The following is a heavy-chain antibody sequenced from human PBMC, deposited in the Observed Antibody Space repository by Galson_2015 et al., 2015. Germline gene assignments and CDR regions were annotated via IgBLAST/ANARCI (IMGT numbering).Heavy chain of an antibody. V-gene: IGHV3-53*01. CDR3: ARRHSCWYFDY. D-gene: IGHD6-19*01. Sequence: SLRLSCAASGFTVSSNYMSWCRQAPGRGLEWGSVIYSGSSTYYADSVKDRFTISRDNSKNTLYLQMNSLRAEDTAVYYCARRHSCWYFDYCGQCTLVTVSS. J-gene: IGHJ4*02. CDR2: IYSGSST. CDR1: GFTVSSNY.